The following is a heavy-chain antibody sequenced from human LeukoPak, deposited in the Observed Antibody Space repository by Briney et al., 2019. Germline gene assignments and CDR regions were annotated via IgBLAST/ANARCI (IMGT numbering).Heavy chain of an antibody. D-gene: IGHD4-17*01. V-gene: IGHV4-39*02. CDR2: IYYSGST. J-gene: IGHJ6*03. CDR3: ARDIPERGNRYGDYLPDVYYYYYYMDV. Sequence: KPSETLSLTCTVSGGSISSSSYYWGWIRQPPGKGLEWIGSIYYSGSTYYNPSLKSRVTISVDTSKNQFSLKLSSVTAADTAVYYCARDIPERGNRYGDYLPDVYYYYYYMDVWGKGSTVTVSS. CDR1: GGSISSSSYY.